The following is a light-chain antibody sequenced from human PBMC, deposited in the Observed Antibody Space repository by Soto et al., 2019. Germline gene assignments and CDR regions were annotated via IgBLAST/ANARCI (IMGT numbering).Light chain of an antibody. CDR3: QSYDSSLSLWV. Sequence: QSVLTQSPSVSGAPGQRVTISCTGSSSNTGAGYDVHWYQQFPGTAPKLLIYGNRNWPSGVPDRFSGSKSGTSASLAITGLQAEDEADYYCQSYDSSLSLWVFGGGTKLTVL. J-gene: IGLJ3*02. CDR1: SSNTGAGYD. V-gene: IGLV1-40*01. CDR2: GNR.